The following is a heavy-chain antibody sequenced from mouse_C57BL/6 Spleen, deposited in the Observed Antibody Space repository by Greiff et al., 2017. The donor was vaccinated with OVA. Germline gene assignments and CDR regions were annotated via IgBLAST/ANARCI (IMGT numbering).Heavy chain of an antibody. J-gene: IGHJ4*01. CDR3: ARHYYGSSPSYAMDY. D-gene: IGHD1-1*01. CDR2: IDPANGNT. V-gene: IGHV14-3*01. Sequence: EVQLQQSVAELVRPGASVKLSCTASGFNIKNTYMHWVKQRPEQGLEWIGRIDPANGNTKYDPKFQGKATITADTSSNTAYLQLSSLTSEDTAISYCARHYYGSSPSYAMDYWGQGTSVTVSS. CDR1: GFNIKNTY.